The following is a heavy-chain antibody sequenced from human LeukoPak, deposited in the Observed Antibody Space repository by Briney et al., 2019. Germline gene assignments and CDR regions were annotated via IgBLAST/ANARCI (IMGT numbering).Heavy chain of an antibody. CDR3: ARDSMASGSLFDY. CDR2: IYSGGRT. Sequence: GGSLRLSCAASGVTVSSNYMSWVRQAPGKGREWGSVIYSGGRTYYADSVKGRFTISRDNSKNTLYLQMNSLRAEDTAVYYCARDSMASGSLFDYWGQGTLVTVSS. CDR1: GVTVSSNY. V-gene: IGHV3-66*01. D-gene: IGHD3-10*01. J-gene: IGHJ4*02.